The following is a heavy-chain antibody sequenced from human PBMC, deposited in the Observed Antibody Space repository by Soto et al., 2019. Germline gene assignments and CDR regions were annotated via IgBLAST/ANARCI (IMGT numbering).Heavy chain of an antibody. CDR1: GFTFSDHY. Sequence: GGSLRLSCAASGFTFSDHYMRWIRQAPGKGLEWISHISRSGSTIYYAESVKGRLTISRDNAKKSLYLQMNSLRAEDTAVYYCARGTSGYSGYDLPPDYWGQGTLVTVSS. D-gene: IGHD5-12*01. CDR2: ISRSGSTI. V-gene: IGHV3-11*01. CDR3: ARGTSGYSGYDLPPDY. J-gene: IGHJ4*02.